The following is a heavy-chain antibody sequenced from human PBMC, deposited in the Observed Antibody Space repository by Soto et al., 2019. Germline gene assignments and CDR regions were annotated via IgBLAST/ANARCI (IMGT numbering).Heavy chain of an antibody. J-gene: IGHJ6*02. CDR2: ISPDGSTT. CDR1: GFTFSNYW. V-gene: IGHV3-74*01. Sequence: EVQLVESGGGLVQPGGSLRLSCTASGFTFSNYWMQWVRQAPGKGLVWVSHISPDGSTTSHADSVKGRFTISRDNAKNTLYLQTKSLRAEDTAVYYCARRGGAGALDVWGQGTTVTVSS. CDR3: ARRGGAGALDV. D-gene: IGHD4-17*01.